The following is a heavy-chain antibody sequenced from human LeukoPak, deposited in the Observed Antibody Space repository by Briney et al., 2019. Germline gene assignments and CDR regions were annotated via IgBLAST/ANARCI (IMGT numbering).Heavy chain of an antibody. CDR1: GFTFSRSW. CDR3: AKSLDY. CDR2: IKEDGSGT. V-gene: IGHV3-7*01. J-gene: IGHJ4*02. Sequence: TGGSLRLSCVASGFTFSRSWMDWVRQAPGKGLEWVANIKEDGSGTYYVDSAKGRFTVSRDNAKNSLYLQMDSLRVEDTAIYYCAKSLDYWGQGTPVTVSS.